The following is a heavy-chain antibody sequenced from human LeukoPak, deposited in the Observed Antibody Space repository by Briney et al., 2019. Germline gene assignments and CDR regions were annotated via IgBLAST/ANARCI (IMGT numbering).Heavy chain of an antibody. CDR1: GFTFSSYA. CDR3: ARWSIAVAGYFDY. J-gene: IGHJ4*02. D-gene: IGHD6-19*01. V-gene: IGHV3-48*04. CDR2: ISSSGSTI. Sequence: GGSLRLSCAASGFTFSSYAMSWVRQAPGKGLEWVSYISSSGSTIYYADSVKGRFTISRDNAKNSLYLQMNSLRAEDTAVYYCARWSIAVAGYFDYWGQGTLVTVSS.